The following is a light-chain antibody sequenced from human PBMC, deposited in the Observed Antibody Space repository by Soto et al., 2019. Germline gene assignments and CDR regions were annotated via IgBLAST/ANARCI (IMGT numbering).Light chain of an antibody. V-gene: IGKV3-11*01. Sequence: EIVFTQSPATLSLSPGERATLSCRASQSVSSYLAWYQQKPGQAPRLLIYDASNRATGIPARFSGSGSGTDFTLTISSLEPEDFAVYYCQQRSSTITFGQGTRLEIK. J-gene: IGKJ5*01. CDR3: QQRSSTIT. CDR1: QSVSSY. CDR2: DAS.